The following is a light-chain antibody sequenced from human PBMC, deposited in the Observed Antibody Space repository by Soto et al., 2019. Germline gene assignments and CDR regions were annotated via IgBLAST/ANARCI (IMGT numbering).Light chain of an antibody. CDR2: GAS. J-gene: IGKJ5*01. CDR1: QSVSSN. Sequence: EIVMTQSPATLSVSPGERATLSCRASQSVSSNLAWYQQKPGQAPRLLIYGASTRATGIQASFSGSGSGTEFTLTISRLEPEDFAVYYCKQYGSSITFGQGTRLEIK. V-gene: IGKV3-15*01. CDR3: KQYGSSIT.